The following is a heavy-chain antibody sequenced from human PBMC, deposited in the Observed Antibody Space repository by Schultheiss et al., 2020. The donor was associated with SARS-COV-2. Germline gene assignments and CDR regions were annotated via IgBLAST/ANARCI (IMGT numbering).Heavy chain of an antibody. CDR1: GYTFTSYG. D-gene: IGHD4-17*01. V-gene: IGHV1-18*01. J-gene: IGHJ5*02. CDR3: ARDWVTTVPTGWFDP. CDR2: ISAYNGNT. Sequence: ASVKVSCKASGYTFTSYGISWVRQAPGQGLEWMGWISAYNGNTNYAQKLQGRVTMTRNTSISTAYMELSSLRSEDTAVYYCARDWVTTVPTGWFDPWGQGTLVTVSS.